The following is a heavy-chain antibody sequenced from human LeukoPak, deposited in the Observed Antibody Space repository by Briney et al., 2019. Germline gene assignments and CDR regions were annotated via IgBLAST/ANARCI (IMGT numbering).Heavy chain of an antibody. CDR3: ARLFGAVTTFDY. Sequence: PGGSLRLSCAASGFSFSTCWMSWVRQGPGKGLEWVATLWPDGSDKRYVDSVRDRFTISRDNAKNSLYLQMDSLSAEDTAVYYCARLFGAVTTFDYWGQGALVTVSS. V-gene: IGHV3-7*01. D-gene: IGHD4-17*01. J-gene: IGHJ4*02. CDR1: GFSFSTCW. CDR2: LWPDGSDK.